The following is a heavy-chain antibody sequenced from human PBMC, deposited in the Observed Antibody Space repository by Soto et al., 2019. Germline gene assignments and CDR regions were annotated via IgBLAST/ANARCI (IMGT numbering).Heavy chain of an antibody. CDR3: ASGDDILTGYYHPAGDY. V-gene: IGHV3-33*01. D-gene: IGHD3-9*01. CDR2: IWYDGSNK. J-gene: IGHJ4*02. CDR1: GFTFSSYG. Sequence: QVQLVESGGGVVQPGRSLRLSCAASGFTFSSYGMHWVRQAPGKGLEWVAVIWYDGSNKYYADSVKGRFTISRDNSKNTLYLQMNSLRAEDTAVYYCASGDDILTGYYHPAGDYWGQGTLVTVSS.